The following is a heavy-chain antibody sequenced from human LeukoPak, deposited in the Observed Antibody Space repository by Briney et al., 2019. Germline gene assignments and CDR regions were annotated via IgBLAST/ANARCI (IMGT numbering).Heavy chain of an antibody. D-gene: IGHD6-19*01. CDR1: GFTFSRYW. Sequence: GSLRLSCAASGFTFSRYWMSWVRQAPGKGLEWVANTKQDGSEKYYVDSVKGRFTISRDNAKNSVYLQMNSLRVEDTAVYYCARVNSSGWYFDYWGQGTLVTVSS. CDR3: ARVNSSGWYFDY. J-gene: IGHJ4*02. V-gene: IGHV3-7*01. CDR2: TKQDGSEK.